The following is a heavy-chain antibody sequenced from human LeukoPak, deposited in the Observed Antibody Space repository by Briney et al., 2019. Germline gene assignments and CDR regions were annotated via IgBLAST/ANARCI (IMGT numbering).Heavy chain of an antibody. V-gene: IGHV4-39*01. D-gene: IGHD3-10*01. CDR2: IYYSGST. CDR3: ASDHGSGSR. J-gene: IGHJ4*02. Sequence: SETLSLTCTVSGGSISSSSYYWGWIRQPPGKGLEWTGSIYYSGSTYYNPSLKSRVTISVDTSKNQFSLKLSSVTAADTAVYYCASDHGSGSRWGQGTLVTVSS. CDR1: GGSISSSSYY.